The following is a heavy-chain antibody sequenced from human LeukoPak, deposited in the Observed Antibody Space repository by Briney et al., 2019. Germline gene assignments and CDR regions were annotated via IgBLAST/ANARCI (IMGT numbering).Heavy chain of an antibody. V-gene: IGHV3-48*03. CDR1: GFTFSSYE. CDR3: AAGEDTAMVFVPFDY. D-gene: IGHD5-18*01. Sequence: PGGSLRLSCAASGFTFSSYEMNWVRQAPGKGLEWVSYISSSGSTIYYADSVKGRFTISRDNAKNSLYLQMNSLGAEDTAVYYCAAGEDTAMVFVPFDYWGQGTLVTVSS. J-gene: IGHJ4*02. CDR2: ISSSGSTI.